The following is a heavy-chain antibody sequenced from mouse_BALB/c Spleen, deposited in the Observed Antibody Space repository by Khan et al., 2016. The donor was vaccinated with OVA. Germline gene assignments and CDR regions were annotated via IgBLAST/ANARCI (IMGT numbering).Heavy chain of an antibody. V-gene: IGHV9-2-1*01. CDR3: ASGEGY. Sequence: QIQLVQSGPELKKPGETVKISCKASGYTFTDYSMHWVKQAPGKGLKWMGWINTETGEPTYADDFKGRFAFSLETSASTAYLQINNLKNEDTATYFCASGEGYWGQGTTLTVSS. CDR1: GYTFTDYS. CDR2: INTETGEP. J-gene: IGHJ2*01.